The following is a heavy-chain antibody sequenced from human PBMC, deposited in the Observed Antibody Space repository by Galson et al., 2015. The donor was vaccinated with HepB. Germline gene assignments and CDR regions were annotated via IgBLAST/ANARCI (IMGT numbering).Heavy chain of an antibody. CDR1: GFTLSSHR. CDR2: ISLDGTTR. CDR3: ARADGTGLYGLFDY. D-gene: IGHD2-8*02. V-gene: IGHV3-74*01. J-gene: IGHJ4*02. Sequence: SLRLSCAASGFTLSSHRMHWVRQGPGKGLVWVSRISLDGTTRNYADSVKGRFTISRDNAKNTLYLQMDSLRAEDTAVYYCARADGTGLYGLFDYWGRGTLVTVSS.